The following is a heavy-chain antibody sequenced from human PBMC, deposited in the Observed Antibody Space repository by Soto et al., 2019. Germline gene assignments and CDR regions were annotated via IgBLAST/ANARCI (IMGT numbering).Heavy chain of an antibody. CDR1: GDSVSSNSSA. CDR2: TYYRSNWYN. CDR3: ARSGPGGYIDY. J-gene: IGHJ4*02. V-gene: IGHV6-1*01. Sequence: SQTLALPCGISGDSVSSNSSACNCIRQSPSRGLEWLGRTYYRSNWYNHYAVSVKSRITVNPDTSKNQFSLQLNSVTPEDTAVYYCARSGPGGYIDYWGQGTLVTVSS. D-gene: IGHD3-22*01.